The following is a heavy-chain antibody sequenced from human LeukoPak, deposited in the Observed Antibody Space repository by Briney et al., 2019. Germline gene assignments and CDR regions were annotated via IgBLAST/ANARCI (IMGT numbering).Heavy chain of an antibody. CDR3: ARGPDSRKVGY. D-gene: IGHD3-22*01. CDR2: IHYTGTT. V-gene: IGHV4-61*01. CDR1: GDSVSSASYY. J-gene: IGHJ4*02. Sequence: SETLSLTCTDSGDSVSSASYYWNWIRQPPGKGLEWIGHIHYTGTTNYNPTLKSRVTMSVDSSKKQLSLKLTSVTAADTAVYYCARGPDSRKVGYWGQGTLVTVSS.